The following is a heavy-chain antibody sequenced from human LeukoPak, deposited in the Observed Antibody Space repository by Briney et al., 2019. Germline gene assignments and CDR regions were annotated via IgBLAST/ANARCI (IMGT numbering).Heavy chain of an antibody. CDR3: AKDGYNQGFDY. CDR1: GFTFSSYG. D-gene: IGHD5-24*01. V-gene: IGHV3-33*03. CDR2: IWYDGSNK. J-gene: IGHJ4*02. Sequence: PGRSLRLSCAASGFTFSSYGMHWVRQAPGKGLEWVAVIWYDGSNKYYADSAKGRFTISRDNSKNTLYLQMNSLRAEDTAVYYCAKDGYNQGFDYWGQGTLVTVSS.